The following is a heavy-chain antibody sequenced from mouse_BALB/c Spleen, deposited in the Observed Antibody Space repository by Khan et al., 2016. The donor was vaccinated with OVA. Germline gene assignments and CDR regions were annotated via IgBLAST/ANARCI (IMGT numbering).Heavy chain of an antibody. Sequence: EVELVESGGALVKPGGSLKLSCAASGFTFSTYAMSWVRQTPEKRLEWVATISSDGDYTYYPDNVTGRFTISRDNAKNTLYLQMRSLRSEDTAMYYCARSPYGNFAYWGQGTLVTVSA. CDR3: ARSPYGNFAY. CDR2: ISSDGDYT. J-gene: IGHJ3*01. V-gene: IGHV5-9-3*01. D-gene: IGHD2-1*01. CDR1: GFTFSTYA.